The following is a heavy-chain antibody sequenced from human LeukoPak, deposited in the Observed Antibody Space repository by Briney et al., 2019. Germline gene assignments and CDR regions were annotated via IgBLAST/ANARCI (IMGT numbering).Heavy chain of an antibody. CDR2: VVGSGGST. J-gene: IGHJ4*02. D-gene: IGHD3-9*01. V-gene: IGHV3-23*01. Sequence: PGASLRLSCAASGFTFSNYAMSWVRQAPGKGLEWVSAVVGSGGSTYYADSVKGRFTTSRDNPKNTLYLQMNSLRAEDTAVYYCAKWGDYDLLTGYYDSDYWGQGTLVTVSS. CDR1: GFTFSNYA. CDR3: AKWGDYDLLTGYYDSDY.